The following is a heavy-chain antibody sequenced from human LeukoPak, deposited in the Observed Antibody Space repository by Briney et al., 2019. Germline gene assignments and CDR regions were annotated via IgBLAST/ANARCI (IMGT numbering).Heavy chain of an antibody. CDR1: GGSFSGYY. J-gene: IGHJ4*02. Sequence: SETLSLTCAVYGGSFSGYYWSWIRQPPGKGLEWIGEINHSGSTNYNPSLKSRVTISVDTSKNQFSLKLSSVTAADTAVYYCARIYSSGCIVYWGQGTLVTVSS. CDR3: ARIYSSGCIVY. CDR2: INHSGST. D-gene: IGHD6-19*01. V-gene: IGHV4-34*01.